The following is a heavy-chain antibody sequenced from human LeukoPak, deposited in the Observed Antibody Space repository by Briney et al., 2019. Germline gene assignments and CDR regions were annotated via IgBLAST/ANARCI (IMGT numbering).Heavy chain of an antibody. Sequence: SETLSLTCAVSGGSIGSSSYYWGWIRQPPGKGLEWIGSIYYSGSTYYNPSLKSRGTISVDTSKNQFSMKLSSVTAADTAVYYCARAGGSSSPIRIWGQGTLVTVSS. CDR2: IYYSGST. D-gene: IGHD6-6*01. CDR1: GGSIGSSSYY. CDR3: ARAGGSSSPIRI. V-gene: IGHV4-39*07. J-gene: IGHJ4*02.